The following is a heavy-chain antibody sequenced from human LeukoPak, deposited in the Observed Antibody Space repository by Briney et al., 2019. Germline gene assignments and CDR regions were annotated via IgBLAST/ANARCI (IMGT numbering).Heavy chain of an antibody. Sequence: PSETLSLTCAVYGGSFSGYYWSWIRQPPGKGLEWIGEINHSGSTNYNPSLKSRVTISVDTSKNQFSLKLSSVTAADTAVYYCAILQHGGAFGIWGQGTMVTVSS. J-gene: IGHJ3*02. D-gene: IGHD4-11*01. CDR3: AILQHGGAFGI. V-gene: IGHV4-34*01. CDR2: INHSGST. CDR1: GGSFSGYY.